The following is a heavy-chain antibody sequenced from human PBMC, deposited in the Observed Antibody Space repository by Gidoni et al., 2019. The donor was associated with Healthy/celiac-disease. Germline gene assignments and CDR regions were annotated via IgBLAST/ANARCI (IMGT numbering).Heavy chain of an antibody. CDR2: ISYDGSNK. D-gene: IGHD2-2*01. V-gene: IGHV3-30*04. CDR3: ARDLIVVVPAAMIGNYYYYGMDV. CDR1: GSTFSSYA. J-gene: IGHJ6*02. Sequence: QVQLVESGGGVVQPGRSLRLSCAASGSTFSSYAMHWVRQAPGKGLEWVAVISYDGSNKYYADAVKGRFTISRDNSKNTLYLKMNSLRAEDTAVYYCARDLIVVVPAAMIGNYYYYGMDVWGQGTTVTVSS.